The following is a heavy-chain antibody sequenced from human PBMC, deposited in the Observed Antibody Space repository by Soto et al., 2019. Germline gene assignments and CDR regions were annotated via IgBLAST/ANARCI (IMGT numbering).Heavy chain of an antibody. CDR1: GFSLSTNT. CDR3: ARVATAMTYDF. J-gene: IGHJ4*02. Sequence: GGSLRVSCAASGFSLSTNTMHWVRQVPGKGLEWVASISNDGRRKYYADFVKGRFTISRDTANNILYLEMNSLRAEDTSLYYCARVATAMTYDFWGQGAQVTVSS. CDR2: ISNDGRRK. D-gene: IGHD2-21*02. V-gene: IGHV3-30*04.